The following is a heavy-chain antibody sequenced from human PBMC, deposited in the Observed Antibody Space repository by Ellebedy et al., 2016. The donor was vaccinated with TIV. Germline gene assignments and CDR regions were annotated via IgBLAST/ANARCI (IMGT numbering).Heavy chain of an antibody. V-gene: IGHV1-18*01. CDR2: ISAYNGHT. J-gene: IGHJ5*02. CDR1: GYSCRNYG. CDR3: ARSGYDYFWWFDP. D-gene: IGHD5-12*01. Sequence: ASVKVSCKASGYSCRNYGISWVRQAPGQGLEWMGWISAYNGHTNYAQKLQGRVTMTTDTSTSTAYMELRSLRSDDTAVYYCARSGYDYFWWFDPWGQGTLVTVSS.